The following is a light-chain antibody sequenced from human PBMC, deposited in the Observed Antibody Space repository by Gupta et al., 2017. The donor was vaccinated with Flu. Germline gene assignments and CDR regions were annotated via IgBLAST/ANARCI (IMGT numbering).Light chain of an antibody. CDR1: TSDVGCYNY. J-gene: IGLJ1*01. V-gene: IGLV2-14*01. Sequence: QSALTQHSSVSGSPGLSITISWTGSTSDVGCYNYVYWYQQHTGKAPKLKIYEVSNRPSGVSNRFSGSKSGNTASRTISGLQAEDEADYYCRSYTSSSTFYVFGTGTKVTVL. CDR2: EVS. CDR3: RSYTSSSTFYV.